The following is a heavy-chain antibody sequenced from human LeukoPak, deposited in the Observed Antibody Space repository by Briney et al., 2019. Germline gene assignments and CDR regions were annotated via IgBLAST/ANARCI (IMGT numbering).Heavy chain of an antibody. CDR1: GFTFSSYS. V-gene: IGHV3-21*01. CDR2: ISSSSSYI. CDR3: ARELVIVPAAIGGMDV. D-gene: IGHD2-2*01. J-gene: IGHJ6*02. Sequence: GGSLRLSCAASGFTFSSYSMNWVRQAPGKGLEWVSSISSSSSYIYYADSVKGRFPISRDNSKNTLYLQMNSLRAEDTAVYYCARELVIVPAAIGGMDVWGQGTTVTVSS.